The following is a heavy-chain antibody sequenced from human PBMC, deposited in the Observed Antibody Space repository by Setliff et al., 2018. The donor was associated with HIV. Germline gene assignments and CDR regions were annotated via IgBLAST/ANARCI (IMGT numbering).Heavy chain of an antibody. CDR1: GGSISSSSYY. CDR2: IYYSGST. CDR3: ARHSHESGYYIYYFDY. J-gene: IGHJ4*02. D-gene: IGHD3-22*01. V-gene: IGHV4-39*01. Sequence: SETLSLTCTVSGGSISSSSYYWGWIRQPPGKGLEWIGSIYYSGSTYYNPSLKSRVTISVDTSKNQFSLKLSSVTAADTAVYYCARHSHESGYYIYYFDYWGQGTLVTVSS.